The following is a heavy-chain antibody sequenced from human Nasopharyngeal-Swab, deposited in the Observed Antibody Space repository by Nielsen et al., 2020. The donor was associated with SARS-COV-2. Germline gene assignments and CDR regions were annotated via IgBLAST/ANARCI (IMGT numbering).Heavy chain of an antibody. V-gene: IGHV4-4*02. Sequence: SETLSLTCAVSGDSVTNGYWWSWVRQPPGQGLEWIAEIYHSGSANYNPSLRSRVTISLDTSKNQFSLKLSSVTAADTAVYYCARGGDGGLAHFDYWGQGNLVTVSS. D-gene: IGHD2-21*01. CDR2: IYHSGSA. CDR3: ARGGDGGLAHFDY. CDR1: GDSVTNGYW. J-gene: IGHJ4*02.